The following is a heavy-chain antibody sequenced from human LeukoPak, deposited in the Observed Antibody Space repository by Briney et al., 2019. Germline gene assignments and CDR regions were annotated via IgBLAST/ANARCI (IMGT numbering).Heavy chain of an antibody. CDR1: GYTFTGYY. J-gene: IGHJ4*02. CDR2: INLSSGGR. CDR3: ARSSGVAGTPYYFDY. V-gene: IGHV1-2*02. Sequence: GASVKVSCKASGYTFTGYYMHWVRQAPGQGLEWMGWINLSSGGRNYAQKFQGRVTMTRDTSISTAYMELSRLTSDDTAVYYCARSSGVAGTPYYFDYWGQGTLVTVSS. D-gene: IGHD6-19*01.